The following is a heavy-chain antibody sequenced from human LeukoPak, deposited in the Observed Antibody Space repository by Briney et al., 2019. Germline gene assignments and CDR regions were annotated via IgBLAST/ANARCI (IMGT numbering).Heavy chain of an antibody. J-gene: IGHJ4*02. CDR2: IKQDGSEK. CDR3: ASGKYQLQHDY. D-gene: IGHD2-2*01. CDR1: GFTFSSYW. Sequence: GGSLRLSCAASGFTFSSYWMSWVRQAPGKGLEWVANIKQDGSEKYYVDSVKGRFTISRDNAKNSLYLQMNSLRAEDTAVYYCASGKYQLQHDYWGQGTLVTVSS. V-gene: IGHV3-7*01.